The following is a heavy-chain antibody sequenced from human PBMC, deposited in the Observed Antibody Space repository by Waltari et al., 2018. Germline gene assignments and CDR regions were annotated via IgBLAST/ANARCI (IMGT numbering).Heavy chain of an antibody. Sequence: EVQVVESGGGLIQPGGSLRLSCAASGFTVSSNYMSWVRQAPGKGLEWVSVIYSGGSTYYADSVKGRFTISRDNSKNTLYLQMNSLRAEDTAVYYCARSSPQGTPGGIDHWGQGTLVTVSS. CDR2: IYSGGST. CDR3: ARSSPQGTPGGIDH. V-gene: IGHV3-53*01. J-gene: IGHJ5*02. CDR1: GFTVSSNY. D-gene: IGHD1-26*01.